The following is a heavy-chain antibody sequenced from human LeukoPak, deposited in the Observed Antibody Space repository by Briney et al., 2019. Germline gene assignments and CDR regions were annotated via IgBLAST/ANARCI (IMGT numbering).Heavy chain of an antibody. CDR3: PKDLRRELLNIGYYFDY. CDR2: ISGSGGST. J-gene: IGHJ4*02. V-gene: IGHV3-23*01. CDR1: GFTFSSYA. D-gene: IGHD1-26*01. Sequence: GGSLRLSCAASGFTFSSYAMSWVRQAPGKGLEWVSAISGSGGSTYYADSVKGRFTISRDNSKNTLYLQMNSLRAEDTAVYYCPKDLRRELLNIGYYFDYWGQGTLVTLSS.